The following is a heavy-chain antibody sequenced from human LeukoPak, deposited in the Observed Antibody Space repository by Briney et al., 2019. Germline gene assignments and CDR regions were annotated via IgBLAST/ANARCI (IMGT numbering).Heavy chain of an antibody. CDR2: IWYDGSNK. CDR1: GFTFSSYG. Sequence: PGRSLRLSCAASGFTFSSYGMHWVRQAPGKGLEWVAVIWYDGSNKYYADSVKGRFTISRDNSKNTLYLQMNSLRAEDTAVYYCAKEAITMIEGGDYWGQGTLVTVSS. CDR3: AKEAITMIEGGDY. J-gene: IGHJ4*02. V-gene: IGHV3-33*06. D-gene: IGHD3-22*01.